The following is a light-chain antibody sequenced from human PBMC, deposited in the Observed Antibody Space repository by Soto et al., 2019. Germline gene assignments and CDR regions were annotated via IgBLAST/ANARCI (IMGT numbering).Light chain of an antibody. CDR2: EVS. Sequence: QSALTQPASVSGTPGQSITISCTGSNSDVGIYNYVSWYQQQPGKAPKLIVSEVSNRPSGVSNRFSGSKSGNTASLIISGLQAEDEADYYCCSFTSITTYVFGTGTKVTVL. J-gene: IGLJ1*01. V-gene: IGLV2-14*01. CDR1: NSDVGIYNY. CDR3: CSFTSITTYV.